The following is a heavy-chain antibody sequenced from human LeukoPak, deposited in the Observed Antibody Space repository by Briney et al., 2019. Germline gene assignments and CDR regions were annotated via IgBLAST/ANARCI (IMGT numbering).Heavy chain of an antibody. CDR1: GYSISSSNW. CDR2: IYYSGRT. J-gene: IGHJ3*02. V-gene: IGHV4-28*01. D-gene: IGHD3-10*01. CDR3: ARTTVGSYYYGSGSYASDAFDI. Sequence: SETLSLTCAVSGYSISSSNWWGWIRQPPGKGLEWIGYIYYSGRTYYNPSLKSRVTMSVDTSKNQFSLKLSSVTAVDTAVYYCARTTVGSYYYGSGSYASDAFDIWGQGTMVTVSS.